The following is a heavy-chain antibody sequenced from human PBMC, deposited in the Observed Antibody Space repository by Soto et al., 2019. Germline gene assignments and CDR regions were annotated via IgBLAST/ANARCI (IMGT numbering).Heavy chain of an antibody. Sequence: GASVKVSCKASGYTFTSYYMHWVRQAPGQGLEWMGIINPSGGSTSYAQKFQGRVTMTRDTSTSTVYMELSSLRSEDTAVYYCARVAQSIAAAGTHYFDYWGQGTLVTVSS. V-gene: IGHV1-46*01. J-gene: IGHJ4*02. D-gene: IGHD6-13*01. CDR2: INPSGGST. CDR1: GYTFTSYY. CDR3: ARVAQSIAAAGTHYFDY.